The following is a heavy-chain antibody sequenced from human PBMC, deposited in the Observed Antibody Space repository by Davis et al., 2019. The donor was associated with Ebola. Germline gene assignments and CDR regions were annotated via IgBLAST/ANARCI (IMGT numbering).Heavy chain of an antibody. D-gene: IGHD6-19*01. V-gene: IGHV3-33*01. CDR1: GFTFSSYG. CDR3: ARGPVAGHTSIDY. CDR2: IWYDGSNK. J-gene: IGHJ4*02. Sequence: PGGSLRLSCAASGFTFSSYGMHWVRQAPGKGLEWVAVIWYDGSNKYYADSVKGRFTISRDNAKNSLYLQMNSLRAEDTAVYYCARGPVAGHTSIDYWGQGTLVTVSS.